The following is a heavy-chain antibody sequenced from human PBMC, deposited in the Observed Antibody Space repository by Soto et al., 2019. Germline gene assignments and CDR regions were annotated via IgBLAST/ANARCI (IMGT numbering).Heavy chain of an antibody. CDR2: IIHIFSTA. CDR3: AIGGFADTAMAVTYYYGMDV. CDR1: VGTFISDA. D-gene: IGHD5-18*01. J-gene: IGHJ6*02. Sequence: GAAVKVSCKGSVGTFISDAISWVRQAPGQGVEWMGGIIHIFSTANYAQKFQCRVTITADDSTSTDYTELSSLRSEGTAVYYCAIGGFADTAMAVTYYYGMDVWGQGTTVTVSS. V-gene: IGHV1-69*13.